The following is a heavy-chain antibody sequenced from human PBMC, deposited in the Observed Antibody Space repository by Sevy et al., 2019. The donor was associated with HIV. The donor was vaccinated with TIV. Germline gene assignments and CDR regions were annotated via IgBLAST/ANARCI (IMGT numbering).Heavy chain of an antibody. V-gene: IGHV4-59*08. CDR3: AGENAWGRDYS. CDR1: GGSITSLY. J-gene: IGHJ4*02. CDR2: IYYNGHI. D-gene: IGHD1-26*01. Sequence: SETLSLTCTVSGGSITSLYWNWIRQPPGKGLEWIANIYYNGHINYNPSLKSRVTLSLDTSKNQFSLRPSSVTAADTAMYYCAGENAWGRDYSWGQGTLVTVSS.